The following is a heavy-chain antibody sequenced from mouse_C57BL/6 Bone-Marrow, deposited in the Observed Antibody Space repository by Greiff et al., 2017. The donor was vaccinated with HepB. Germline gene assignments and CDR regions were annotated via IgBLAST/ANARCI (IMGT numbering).Heavy chain of an antibody. J-gene: IGHJ4*01. Sequence: EVKLQQSGAELVRPGASVKLSCTASGFNIKDDYMHWVKQRPEQGLEWIGWIDPENGDTEYASKFQGKATITADTSSNTAYLQLSSLTSEDTAVYYCTTRSNYRYYYAMDYWGQGTSVTVSS. CDR3: TTRSNYRYYYAMDY. V-gene: IGHV14-4*01. CDR2: IDPENGDT. D-gene: IGHD2-5*01. CDR1: GFNIKDDY.